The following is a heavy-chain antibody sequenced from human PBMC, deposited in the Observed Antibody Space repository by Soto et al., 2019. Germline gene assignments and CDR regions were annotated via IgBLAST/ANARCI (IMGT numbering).Heavy chain of an antibody. J-gene: IGHJ3*01. Sequence: QVQLQESGPELVKPAQTLSLTCTVSGVSSSSGDYYWSWIRQPPGKGLEWIGYVYYSGSTYYNPSLKSRVTISVDTSKNQFTLKLSSVTAADTAVYYCSREGRTKGLALWGQGKMVTVSS. D-gene: IGHD2-8*01. CDR1: GVSSSSGDYY. V-gene: IGHV4-30-4*01. CDR3: SREGRTKGLAL. CDR2: VYYSGST.